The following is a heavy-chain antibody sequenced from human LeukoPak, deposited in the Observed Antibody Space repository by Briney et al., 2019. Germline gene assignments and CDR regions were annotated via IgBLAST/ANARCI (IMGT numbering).Heavy chain of an antibody. J-gene: IGHJ4*02. CDR2: ISYDGSNK. Sequence: GGSLRLSCAASGFTFSSYGMHWVRQAPGKGLEWVAVISYDGSNKYYADSVKGRFTISRDNSKNTLYLQMNSLRAEDTAVYYCAKDDSALWFGELVYYFDYWGQGTLVTVSS. V-gene: IGHV3-30*18. CDR3: AKDDSALWFGELVYYFDY. D-gene: IGHD3-10*01. CDR1: GFTFSSYG.